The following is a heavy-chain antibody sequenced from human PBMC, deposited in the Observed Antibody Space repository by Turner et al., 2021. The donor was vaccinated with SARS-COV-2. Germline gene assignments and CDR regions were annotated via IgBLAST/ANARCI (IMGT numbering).Heavy chain of an antibody. CDR3: ARSYHTSNGILNWFDP. D-gene: IGHD1-20*01. J-gene: IGHJ5*02. Sequence: QVQLVQSGAEVKKPGASVKVSCKASGYTFTSYDISWVRQAPGQGLEWMGWISAYNGNTNYAQKLQGSVTMTTETATNTAYMELRSLRSDDTAVYYCARSYHTSNGILNWFDPWGQGTLVTVSS. V-gene: IGHV1-18*01. CDR2: ISAYNGNT. CDR1: GYTFTSYD.